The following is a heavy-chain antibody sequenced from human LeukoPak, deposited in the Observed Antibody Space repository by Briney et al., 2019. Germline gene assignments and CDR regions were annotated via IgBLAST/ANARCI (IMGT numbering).Heavy chain of an antibody. CDR2: ISAYNGNT. J-gene: IGHJ4*02. Sequence: ASVKVSYKASGYTFTSYGISWVRQAPGQGLEWMGWISAYNGNTNYAQKLQGRVTMTTDTSTSTADMELRSLRSDDTAVYYCARDGTLAAAGTQFHFWGQGTLVTVSS. CDR1: GYTFTSYG. CDR3: ARDGTLAAAGTQFHF. V-gene: IGHV1-18*01. D-gene: IGHD6-13*01.